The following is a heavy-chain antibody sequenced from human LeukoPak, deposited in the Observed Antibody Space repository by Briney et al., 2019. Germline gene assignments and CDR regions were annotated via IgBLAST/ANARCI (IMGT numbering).Heavy chain of an antibody. CDR1: GFTFSSYE. CDR3: ASGMYYYDSSGYFDY. D-gene: IGHD3-22*01. V-gene: IGHV3-48*03. Sequence: GGSLRLSGAASGFTFSSYEMNWVRQAPGKGLEWVSYISSSGSTIYYADSVKGRFTISRDNAKNSLYLQMNSLRAEDTAVYYCASGMYYYDSSGYFDYWGQGTLVTVSS. J-gene: IGHJ4*02. CDR2: ISSSGSTI.